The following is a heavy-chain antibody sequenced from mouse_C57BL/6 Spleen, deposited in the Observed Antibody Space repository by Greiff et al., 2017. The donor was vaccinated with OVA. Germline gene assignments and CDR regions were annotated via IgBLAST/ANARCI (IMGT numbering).Heavy chain of an antibody. CDR2: ISDGGSYT. D-gene: IGHD2-3*01. CDR3: ARGGYSFTLDY. V-gene: IGHV5-4*03. CDR1: GFTFSSYA. Sequence: EVKVVESGGGLVKPGGSLKLSCAASGFTFSSYAMSWVRQTPEKRLEWVATISDGGSYTYYPDNVKGRFTISRDNAKNNLYLQMSHLKSEDTAMYYCARGGYSFTLDYWGQGTTLTVAS. J-gene: IGHJ2*01.